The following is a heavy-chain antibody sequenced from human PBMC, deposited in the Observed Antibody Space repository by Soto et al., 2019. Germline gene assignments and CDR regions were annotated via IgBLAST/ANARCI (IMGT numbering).Heavy chain of an antibody. V-gene: IGHV4-59*01. D-gene: IGHD3-22*01. CDR3: AIDHSSGLHYIFDS. CDR1: GGSISTYY. Sequence: SETLSLTCTVSGGSISTYYWSWIRQPPGKGLEWIGYVYYSGSTNYNPSLKSRVTISVDTSKNQFSLKLTSVTAADTAVYFCAIDHSSGLHYIFDSWGQRALVIVSS. CDR2: VYYSGST. J-gene: IGHJ4*02.